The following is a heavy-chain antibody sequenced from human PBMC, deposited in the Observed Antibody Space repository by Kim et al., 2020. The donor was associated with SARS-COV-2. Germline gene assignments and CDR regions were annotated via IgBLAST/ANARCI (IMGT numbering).Heavy chain of an antibody. CDR3: ARSPGIAAAVTGFDY. CDR1: GGSFSGYY. CDR2: INHSGST. Sequence: SETLSLTCAVYGGSFSGYYWSWIRQPPGKGLEWIGEINHSGSTNYNPSLKSRVTISVDTSKNQFSLKLSSVTAADTAVYYCARSPGIAAAVTGFDYWGQGTLVTVSS. V-gene: IGHV4-34*01. J-gene: IGHJ4*02. D-gene: IGHD6-13*01.